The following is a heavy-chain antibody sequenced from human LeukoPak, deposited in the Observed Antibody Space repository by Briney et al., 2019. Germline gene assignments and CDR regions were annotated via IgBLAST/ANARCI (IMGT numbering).Heavy chain of an antibody. D-gene: IGHD6-13*01. CDR1: GDSIGSSSYY. CDR3: ARDNQAAAGTREWDYYYGMDV. V-gene: IGHV4-39*07. Sequence: NPSETLSLTCTVSGDSIGSSSYYWGWIRQPPGKGLEWIGSIYYSGSTYYNPSLKSRVAISVDTSKNQFSLKLSSVTAADTAVYYCARDNQAAAGTREWDYYYGMDVWGQGTTVTVSS. J-gene: IGHJ6*02. CDR2: IYYSGST.